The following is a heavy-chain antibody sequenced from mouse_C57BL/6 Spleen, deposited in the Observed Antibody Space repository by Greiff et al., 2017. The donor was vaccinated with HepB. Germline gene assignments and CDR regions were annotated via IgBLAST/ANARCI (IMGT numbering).Heavy chain of an antibody. Sequence: QVQLQQPGAELVKPGASVKVSCKASGYTFTSYWMHWVKQRPGQGLEWIGRIHPSDSDTNYNQKFKGKATLTVDKSSSTAYIQRSSLTSEDSAVYYCAMYYGSSYDGYWGQGTTLTVSS. CDR3: AMYYGSSYDGY. CDR2: IHPSDSDT. J-gene: IGHJ2*01. CDR1: GYTFTSYW. D-gene: IGHD1-1*01. V-gene: IGHV1-74*01.